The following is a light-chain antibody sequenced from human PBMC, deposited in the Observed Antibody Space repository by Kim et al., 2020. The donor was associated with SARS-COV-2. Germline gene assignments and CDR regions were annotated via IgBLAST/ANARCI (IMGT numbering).Light chain of an antibody. CDR3: QSYDSANWV. CDR2: EDN. CDR1: SGSIAYKE. J-gene: IGLJ3*02. V-gene: IGLV6-57*03. Sequence: KPVLNSCTRSSGSIAYKEVQWSQQRPGSAPITVICEDNQRPSGVPDRLSGSIDSSSNSASLIISGLKTEDEADYYCQSYDSANWVFGGGTQLTVL.